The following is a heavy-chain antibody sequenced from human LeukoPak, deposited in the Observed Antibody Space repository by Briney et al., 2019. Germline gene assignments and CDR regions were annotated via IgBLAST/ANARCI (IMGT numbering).Heavy chain of an antibody. CDR1: GYTFTSYY. CDR3: ARDAPNPPGYYDILTGYYKGDPFDY. J-gene: IGHJ4*02. CDR2: INPSGGST. Sequence: VASVKVSCKASGYTFTSYYMHWVRQAPGQGLEWMGIINPSGGSTNYVEKFQGRVTMTRDMSTSTVYMELSSLRSEDTAVYYCARDAPNPPGYYDILTGYYKGDPFDYWGQGTLVTVSS. D-gene: IGHD3-9*01. V-gene: IGHV1-46*01.